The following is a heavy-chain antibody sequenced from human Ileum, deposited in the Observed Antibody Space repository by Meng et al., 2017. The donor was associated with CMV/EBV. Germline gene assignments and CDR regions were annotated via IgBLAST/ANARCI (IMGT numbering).Heavy chain of an antibody. Sequence: ACTVSDGSFTGYYMHWVRQAPGQGLEWMGWINPNSGGTNYAQKFQGRVTMTRDTSITTAYMELSRLRSDDTAVYYCARAMVPRDYYYYGMDVWGQGTTVTVSS. D-gene: IGHD5-18*01. CDR1: DGSFTGYY. CDR3: ARAMVPRDYYYYGMDV. CDR2: INPNSGGT. J-gene: IGHJ6*02. V-gene: IGHV1-2*02.